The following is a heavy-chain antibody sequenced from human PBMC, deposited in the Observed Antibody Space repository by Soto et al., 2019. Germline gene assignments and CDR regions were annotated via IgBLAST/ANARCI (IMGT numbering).Heavy chain of an antibody. V-gene: IGHV1-8*01. J-gene: IGHJ6*02. D-gene: IGHD6-13*01. CDR3: ARRDSSSWYVYYYYGMDV. CDR2: MNPNSGNT. Sequence: GASVKVSCKASGYTFTSYDINCVRQATGQVLEWMGWMNPNSGNTGYAQKFQGRVTMTRNTSISTAYMELSSLRSEDTAVYYCARRDSSSWYVYYYYGMDVWGQGTTVTVSS. CDR1: GYTFTSYD.